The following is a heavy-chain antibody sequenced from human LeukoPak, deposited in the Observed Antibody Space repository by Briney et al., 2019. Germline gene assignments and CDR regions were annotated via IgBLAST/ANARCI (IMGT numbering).Heavy chain of an antibody. V-gene: IGHV3-53*01. Sequence: GSLRLSCAASGFTVSSNYMSWVRQAPGKGLEWVSVFYSGGNTYYADSVKGRFTISRDNSKNTLYLQMNSLRAEDTAVYYCARSSDAIIYFQHWGQGTLVTVSS. D-gene: IGHD3-9*01. CDR2: FYSGGNT. CDR3: ARSSDAIIYFQH. J-gene: IGHJ1*01. CDR1: GFTVSSNY.